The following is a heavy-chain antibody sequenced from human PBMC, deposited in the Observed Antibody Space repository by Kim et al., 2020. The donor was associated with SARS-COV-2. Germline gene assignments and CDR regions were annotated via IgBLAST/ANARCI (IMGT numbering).Heavy chain of an antibody. CDR2: INANGGST. D-gene: IGHD3-10*01. J-gene: IGHJ4*02. CDR1: GFTFSSYA. V-gene: IGHV3-23*01. Sequence: GGSLRLSCAASGFTFSSYAMSWVRQAPGKGLEWVSGINANGGSTYYADSVKGRFTISRDNSKNTLYLHMNSLRVEDTAVYYFASYFFGSGRYPGGYWGQG. CDR3: ASYFFGSGRYPGGY.